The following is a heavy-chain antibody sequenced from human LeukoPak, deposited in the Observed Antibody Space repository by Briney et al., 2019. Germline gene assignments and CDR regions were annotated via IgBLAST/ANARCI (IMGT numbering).Heavy chain of an antibody. J-gene: IGHJ4*02. Sequence: SETLSPTCTVSGGSISSSGYYWGWIRQPPGKGLEWIGSVDYTGITSHSPSLKSRVTISVDTSKNQFSLKLSSVTAADTAVYYCARGRAYYYDSSGYYWDYWGQGTLVTVSS. CDR3: ARGRAYYYDSSGYYWDY. CDR2: VDYTGIT. V-gene: IGHV4-39*01. D-gene: IGHD3-22*01. CDR1: GGSISSSGYY.